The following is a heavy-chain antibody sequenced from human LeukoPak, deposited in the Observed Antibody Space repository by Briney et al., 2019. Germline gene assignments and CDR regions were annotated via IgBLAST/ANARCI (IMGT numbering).Heavy chain of an antibody. CDR3: ASGPVTGSYYHYCYYYMDV. CDR1: GYTFTGYY. J-gene: IGHJ6*03. CDR2: INPNSGGT. D-gene: IGHD3-10*01. V-gene: IGHV1-2*02. Sequence: GASVKVSCKASGYTFTGYYMHWVRQAPGQGLEWMGWINPNSGGTNYAQKFQGRVTMTRDTSISTAYMELSRLRSDDTAVYYCASGPVTGSYYHYCYYYMDVWGKGTTVTISS.